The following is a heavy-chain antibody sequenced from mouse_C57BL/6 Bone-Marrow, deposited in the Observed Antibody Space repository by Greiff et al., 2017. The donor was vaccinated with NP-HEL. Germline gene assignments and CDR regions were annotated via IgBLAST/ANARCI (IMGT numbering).Heavy chain of an antibody. CDR2: INPSSGYT. D-gene: IGHD1-1*01. Sequence: VQLQQSGAELAKPGASVKLSCKASGYTFTSYWMHWVKQRPGQGLEWIGYINPSSGYTKYNQKFKDKATLTADTSSSTAYMQLSSLTYGDSAVYYVARSLWPRYFDVWGTGTTVTVSS. J-gene: IGHJ1*03. CDR1: GYTFTSYW. CDR3: ARSLWPRYFDV. V-gene: IGHV1-7*01.